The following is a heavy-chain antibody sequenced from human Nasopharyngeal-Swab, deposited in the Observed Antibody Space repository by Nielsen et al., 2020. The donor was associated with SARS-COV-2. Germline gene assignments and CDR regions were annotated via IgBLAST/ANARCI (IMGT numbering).Heavy chain of an antibody. D-gene: IGHD2-2*01. CDR3: ARDAAGYCSSTSCYAGPGMDV. V-gene: IGHV4-30-4*01. CDR2: IYYSGST. J-gene: IGHJ6*02. Sequence: WIRQPPGKGLEWTGYIYYSGSTYYNPSLKSRVTISVDTSKNLFSLKLSSVTAADTAVYYCARDAAGYCSSTSCYAGPGMDVWGQGTTVTVSS.